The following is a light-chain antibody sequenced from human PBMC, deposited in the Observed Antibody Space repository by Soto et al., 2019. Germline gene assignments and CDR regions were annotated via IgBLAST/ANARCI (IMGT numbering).Light chain of an antibody. CDR3: QQRSNCPLT. CDR1: QSVSSL. V-gene: IGKV3-11*01. J-gene: IGKJ4*01. CDR2: DAS. Sequence: EIVLTQSPATLPLSPGERATLACRASQSVSSLLAWYQQKPGQAPRLLIYDASSRATGIPTRFSGSGSGTDFSLTIRSLEPEDFAVYYCQQRSNCPLTFGGGTKVE.